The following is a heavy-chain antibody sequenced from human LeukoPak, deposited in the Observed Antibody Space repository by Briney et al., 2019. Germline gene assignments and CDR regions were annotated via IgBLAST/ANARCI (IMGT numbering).Heavy chain of an antibody. J-gene: IGHJ6*02. V-gene: IGHV4-39*01. Sequence: RPSETLSLTCTVSGGSLSSGGYYWGWIRQPPGEGPEWIGSISYSGRTHYNPSLKSRVSISVDTSKNQFSLNLSSMTAADTAVYYCARKKTGATNGLDVWGQGTTVTVSS. D-gene: IGHD1-1*01. CDR1: GGSLSSGGYY. CDR2: ISYSGRT. CDR3: ARKKTGATNGLDV.